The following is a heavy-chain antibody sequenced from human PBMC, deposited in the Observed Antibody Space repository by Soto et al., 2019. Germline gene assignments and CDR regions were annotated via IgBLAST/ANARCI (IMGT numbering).Heavy chain of an antibody. CDR1: GGSINGYY. J-gene: IGHJ4*02. CDR3: ARAGDYGDWDFDY. D-gene: IGHD4-17*01. V-gene: IGHV4-59*01. CDR2: IYYTGST. Sequence: SETLSLTCTVSGGSINGYYWGWIRQPPGKGLDWVGYIYYTGSTNYNPSLRSRVTMSVDTSKNQFSLKLSSVTAADTAVYYCARAGDYGDWDFDYWGQGTLVTVSS.